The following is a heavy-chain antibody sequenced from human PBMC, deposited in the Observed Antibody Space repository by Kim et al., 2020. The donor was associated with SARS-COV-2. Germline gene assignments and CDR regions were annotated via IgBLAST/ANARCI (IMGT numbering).Heavy chain of an antibody. D-gene: IGHD3-22*01. J-gene: IGHJ4*02. CDR3: AKSGASWGWMIDY. V-gene: IGHV3-23*01. Sequence: YADSVKGRFTISRDNAKNALFLQMNSLRAEDTAVYYCAKSGASWGWMIDYWGQGTRVTVSS.